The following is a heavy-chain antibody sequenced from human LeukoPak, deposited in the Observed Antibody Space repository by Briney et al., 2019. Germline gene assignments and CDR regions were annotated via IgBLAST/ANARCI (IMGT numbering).Heavy chain of an antibody. Sequence: PGGSLRLSCAASGFSFSGYSMNWVRQAPGKGLDWVSYISSGSRTIFYAESVKGRFTISRDNAKNLLYLEMNSLRAEDTAVYYCVRESIRGPRDFDYWGQGTLVTVSS. V-gene: IGHV3-48*04. J-gene: IGHJ4*02. CDR2: ISSGSRTI. CDR3: VRESIRGPRDFDY. D-gene: IGHD2-21*01. CDR1: GFSFSGYS.